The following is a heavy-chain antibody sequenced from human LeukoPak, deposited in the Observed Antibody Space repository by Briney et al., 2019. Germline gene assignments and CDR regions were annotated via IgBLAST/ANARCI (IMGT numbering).Heavy chain of an antibody. V-gene: IGHV3-72*01. Sequence: GRSLRLSCAASEFTFRSYAMHWVRQAPGKGLEWVGRIRNKANSYTTEYAASVKGRFTISRDDSKRSLYLQMNSLKTEDTAVYYCARFPDYWGQGTLVTVSS. CDR1: EFTFRSYA. CDR2: IRNKANSYTT. CDR3: ARFPDY. J-gene: IGHJ4*02.